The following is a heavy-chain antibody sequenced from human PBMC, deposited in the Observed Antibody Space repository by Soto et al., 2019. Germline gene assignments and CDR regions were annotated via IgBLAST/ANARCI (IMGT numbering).Heavy chain of an antibody. CDR2: ITTGGINT. CDR3: AKGGPFTGGFDP. CDR1: GFTFASYA. D-gene: IGHD3-16*01. Sequence: EAQLLESGGGLVQPGASLRLSCATSGFTFASYAMTWVRQAPGKGLEWVSSITTGGINTHYADFVRGRFTISRDNSKNTVYLEMNSLRPDDTATYYCAKGGPFTGGFDPWGQGSLVTVSS. J-gene: IGHJ5*02. V-gene: IGHV3-23*01.